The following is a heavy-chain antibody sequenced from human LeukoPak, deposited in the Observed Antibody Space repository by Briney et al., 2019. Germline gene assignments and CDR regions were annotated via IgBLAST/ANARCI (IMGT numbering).Heavy chain of an antibody. V-gene: IGHV3-30*03. CDR3: ARGSDYYDSSGYYYLDY. Sequence: PGGSLRLSCAASGFTFSSYGMHWVRQAPGKGLEWVAVISYDGSNKYYADSVKGRFTISRDNSKNTLYLQMNSLRAEDTAVYYCARGSDYYDSSGYYYLDYWGQGTLVTVSS. J-gene: IGHJ4*02. D-gene: IGHD3-22*01. CDR2: ISYDGSNK. CDR1: GFTFSSYG.